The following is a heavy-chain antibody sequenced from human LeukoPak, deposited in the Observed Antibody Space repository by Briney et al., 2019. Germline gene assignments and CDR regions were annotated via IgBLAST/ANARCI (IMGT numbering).Heavy chain of an antibody. CDR1: GYTFTGYY. Sequence: APVKVSCKASGYTFTGYYMHWVRQAPGQGLEWMGWINPNSGGTNYAQKFQGRVTMTRDTSISTAYMELSRLRSDDTAVYYCARDGLSSGWHGYFDYWGQGTLVTVSS. J-gene: IGHJ4*02. V-gene: IGHV1-2*02. CDR3: ARDGLSSGWHGYFDY. CDR2: INPNSGGT. D-gene: IGHD6-19*01.